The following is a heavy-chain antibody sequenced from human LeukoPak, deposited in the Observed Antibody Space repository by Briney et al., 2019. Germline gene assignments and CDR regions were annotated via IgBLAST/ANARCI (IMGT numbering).Heavy chain of an antibody. CDR3: ARSIAAAGGDIDY. CDR2: INPNSGGT. Sequence: ASVKVSCKASGYTFTGYYMHWVRQAPGQGLEWMGWINPNSGGTNYAQKVQGRVTMTRDTSISTAYMELSRLRSDDTAVYYCARSIAAAGGDIDYWGQGTLVTVSS. CDR1: GYTFTGYY. D-gene: IGHD6-13*01. J-gene: IGHJ4*02. V-gene: IGHV1-2*02.